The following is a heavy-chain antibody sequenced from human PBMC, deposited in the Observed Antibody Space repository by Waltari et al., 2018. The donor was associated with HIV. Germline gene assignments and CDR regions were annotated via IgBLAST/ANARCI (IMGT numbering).Heavy chain of an antibody. CDR1: GGTFSSYA. CDR3: ARDGPYSSGWTGYYGMDV. CDR2: IIPIFGTA. D-gene: IGHD6-19*01. Sequence: QVQLVQSGAEVKKPGSSVKVSCKASGGTFSSYAISWVRQAPGQGLEWMGGIIPIFGTANYAQKFQGRVTITADESTSTAYMELSSLRSEDTAVYYCARDGPYSSGWTGYYGMDVWGQGTTVTVSS. J-gene: IGHJ6*02. V-gene: IGHV1-69*01.